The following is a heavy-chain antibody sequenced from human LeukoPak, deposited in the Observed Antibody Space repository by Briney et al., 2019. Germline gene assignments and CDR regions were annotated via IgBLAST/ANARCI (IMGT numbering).Heavy chain of an antibody. J-gene: IGHJ4*02. CDR1: GFTFSSYG. CDR2: ISYDGSNK. CDR3: AKDVDDILTGYYNGPDY. V-gene: IGHV3-30*18. Sequence: GGSLRLSCAASGFTFSSYGMHWVRQAPGKGLEWVAVISYDGSNKYYADSVKGRFTISRDNSKNTLYLQMNSLRAEATAVYYCAKDVDDILTGYYNGPDYWGQGTLVTVSS. D-gene: IGHD3-9*01.